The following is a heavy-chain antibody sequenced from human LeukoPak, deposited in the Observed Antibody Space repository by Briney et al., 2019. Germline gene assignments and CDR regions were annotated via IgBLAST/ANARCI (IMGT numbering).Heavy chain of an antibody. D-gene: IGHD6-19*01. V-gene: IGHV1-46*01. CDR3: ASFSSGWYGVRFDY. CDR1: GYSFSTHW. J-gene: IGHJ4*02. CDR2: INPSGGFT. Sequence: GASVKVSCKASGYSFSTHWMHWVRQAPGQGLEWMGIINPSGGFTSYAQKLQGRVTMTRDTSISTAYMELSRLRSDDTAVYYCASFSSGWYGVRFDYWGQGTLVTVSS.